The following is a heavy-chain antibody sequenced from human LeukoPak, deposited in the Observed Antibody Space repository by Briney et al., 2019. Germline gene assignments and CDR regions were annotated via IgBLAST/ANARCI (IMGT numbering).Heavy chain of an antibody. CDR2: ISYDGSNK. D-gene: IGHD6-13*01. V-gene: IGHV3-30-3*01. CDR1: GFTFSSYA. Sequence: GGSLRLSCAASGFTFSSYAMHWVRQAPGKGLEWVAVISYDGSNKYYADSVKGRFTISRDNSKNTLYLQMNSLRAEDTAVYYCARLAANDAFDIWGQGTMVTVSS. J-gene: IGHJ3*02. CDR3: ARLAANDAFDI.